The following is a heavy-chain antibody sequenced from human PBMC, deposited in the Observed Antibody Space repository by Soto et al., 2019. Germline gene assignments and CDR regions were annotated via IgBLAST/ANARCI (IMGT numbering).Heavy chain of an antibody. D-gene: IGHD6-6*01. Sequence: GASVKVSCKASGYTFTSYYMHWVRQAPGQGLEWMGGIIPIFGTANYAQKFQGRVTITADESTSTAYMELSSLRSEDTAVYYCARGRQQLVRDYYYYGMDVWGQGTTVTVS. CDR3: ARGRQQLVRDYYYYGMDV. J-gene: IGHJ6*02. CDR2: IIPIFGTA. V-gene: IGHV1-69*13. CDR1: GYTFTSYY.